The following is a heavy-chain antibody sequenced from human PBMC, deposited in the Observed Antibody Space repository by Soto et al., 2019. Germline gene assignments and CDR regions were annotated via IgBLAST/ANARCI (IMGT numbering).Heavy chain of an antibody. CDR2: ISSSISTI. V-gene: IGHV3-48*04. Sequence: GLSLRLSCAASEFTFRSYSMNWVRQAPGKGLEWVSYISSSISTIYYADSVKGRCTISRDSAENSLYLQMDSLRAEDTAVYYCARNYDILSAGIFDSWGPGTLVTVS. CDR1: EFTFRSYS. D-gene: IGHD3-9*01. CDR3: ARNYDILSAGIFDS. J-gene: IGHJ3*01.